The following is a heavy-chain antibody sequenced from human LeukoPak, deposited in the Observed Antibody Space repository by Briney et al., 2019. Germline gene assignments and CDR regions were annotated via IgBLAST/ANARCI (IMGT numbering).Heavy chain of an antibody. CDR2: INPNSGGT. D-gene: IGHD6-13*01. J-gene: IGHJ6*03. CDR3: ARSWPYYHYMDV. CDR1: GYTFTGYY. Sequence: ASVKVSCKASGYTFTGYYMHWVRQAPGQGLEWMGWINPNSGGTNYAQKFQGRVTMTRDTSISTAYMELSRLRSDDTAVYYCARSWPYYHYMDVWGKGTTVTTSS. V-gene: IGHV1-2*02.